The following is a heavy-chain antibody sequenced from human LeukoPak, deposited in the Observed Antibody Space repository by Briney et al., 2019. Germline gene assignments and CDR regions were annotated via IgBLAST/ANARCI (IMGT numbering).Heavy chain of an antibody. V-gene: IGHV4-59*10. CDR3: ARTPYYDFWTVDP. Sequence: PSETLSLTCAVYGGSFSGYYWSWIRQPAGKGLEWIGRIYTSGSTNYNPSLKSRVTISVDTSKNQFSLKLSSVTAADTAVYYCARTPYYDFWTVDPWGQGTLVTASS. CDR1: GGSFSGYY. CDR2: IYTSGST. D-gene: IGHD3-3*01. J-gene: IGHJ5*02.